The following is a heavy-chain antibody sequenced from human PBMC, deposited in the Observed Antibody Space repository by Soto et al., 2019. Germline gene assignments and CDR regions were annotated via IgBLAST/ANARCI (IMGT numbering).Heavy chain of an antibody. CDR2: IIPICGTA. J-gene: IGHJ5*02. CDR1: GGTFSSYA. Sequence: QVQLVQSGAEVKKPGSSVKVSCKASGGTFSSYAISWVRQAPGQGLEWMGGIIPICGTANYAQKFQGRVTITADESTSTAYMELSSLRAEDTAVYYCASCGLRGSGSFNWFDPWGQGTLVTVSS. CDR3: ASCGLRGSGSFNWFDP. V-gene: IGHV1-69*12. D-gene: IGHD3-10*01.